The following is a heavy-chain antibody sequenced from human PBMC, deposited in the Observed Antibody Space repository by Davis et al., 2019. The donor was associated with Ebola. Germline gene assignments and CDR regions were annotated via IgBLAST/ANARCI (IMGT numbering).Heavy chain of an antibody. CDR3: ARGQRFLEWLSWFDP. V-gene: IGHV1-69*13. D-gene: IGHD3-3*01. Sequence: AASVNVSCKASGGTFSSYAISWVRQAPGQGLEWMGGIIPIFGTANYAQKLQGRVTITADESTSTAYMELSSQRSEDTAVYYCARGQRFLEWLSWFDPWGQGTLVTASS. J-gene: IGHJ5*02. CDR1: GGTFSSYA. CDR2: IIPIFGTA.